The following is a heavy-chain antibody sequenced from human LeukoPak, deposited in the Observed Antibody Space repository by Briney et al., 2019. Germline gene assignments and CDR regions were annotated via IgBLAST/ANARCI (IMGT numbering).Heavy chain of an antibody. CDR1: GGSISSSSHY. D-gene: IGHD1-1*01. CDR2: IHNSGST. V-gene: IGHV4-61*05. CDR3: ARGGGWGNWNDAVDY. Sequence: PSETLSLTCTVSGGSISSSSHYWGWIRQTPGKGLEWIGYIHNSGSTKYNPSLKSPVSISVDTSKNQFSLKVNSVTAADTAVYYCARGGGWGNWNDAVDYRGQGTLVTVSS. J-gene: IGHJ4*02.